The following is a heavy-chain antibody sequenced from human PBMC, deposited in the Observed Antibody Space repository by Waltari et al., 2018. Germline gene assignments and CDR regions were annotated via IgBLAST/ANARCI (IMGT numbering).Heavy chain of an antibody. CDR2: IYPGAYET. CDR1: GYSFTSYW. J-gene: IGHJ6*02. Sequence: EVQLVQSGAEVKKPGESLKISCKGSGYSFTSYWIGWVRQMPGKGLEWMGIIYPGAYETRYSPSFKGQVTISAHKSISTAYLQWSSLKASDTAVYYCARDQNIVVVTAHGMDVWGQGTTVTVSS. V-gene: IGHV5-51*01. CDR3: ARDQNIVVVTAHGMDV. D-gene: IGHD2-21*02.